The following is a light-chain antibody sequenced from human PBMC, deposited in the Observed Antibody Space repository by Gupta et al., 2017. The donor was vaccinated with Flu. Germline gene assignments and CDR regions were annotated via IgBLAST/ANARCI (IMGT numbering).Light chain of an antibody. J-gene: IGKJ4*01. CDR3: QQYYSTPLT. Sequence: DIVMTQSPDSMPASLVERATINCKSSQSVLYSSNNKNYLAWYQQKPGQPPKLLIYWASTRESGVPDRFSGSGSGTDFTLTISSLQAEDVAVYYCQQYYSTPLTFGGGTKVEIK. CDR1: QSVLYSSNNKNY. V-gene: IGKV4-1*01. CDR2: WAS.